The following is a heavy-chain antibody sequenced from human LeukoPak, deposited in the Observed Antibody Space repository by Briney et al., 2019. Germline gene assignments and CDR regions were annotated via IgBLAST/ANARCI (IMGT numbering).Heavy chain of an antibody. CDR3: AREKRRQHYYDSSGYSFDY. CDR2: INTNTGNP. V-gene: IGHV7-4-1*02. Sequence: AASVKVSCKASGYTFTSYAMNWVRQAPGQGLEWMGWINTNTGNPTYVQGFTGRFVFSLDTSVSTAYLQISSLKAEDTAVYYCAREKRRQHYYDSSGYSFDYWGQGTLVTVSS. D-gene: IGHD3-22*01. J-gene: IGHJ4*02. CDR1: GYTFTSYA.